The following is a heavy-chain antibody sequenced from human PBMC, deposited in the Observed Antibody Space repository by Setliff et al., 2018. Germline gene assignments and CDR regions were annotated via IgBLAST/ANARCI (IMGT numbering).Heavy chain of an antibody. D-gene: IGHD1-26*01. Sequence: ASVKVSCKASGYTFTSYGISWVRQAPGQGLEWMGWISAYNGNANYAQKLQGRLTMTTDTSTSTAYMELRSLRSDDTAVYYCAKDLLGATGLGIGYYYMDVWGKGTTVTVSS. V-gene: IGHV1-18*01. CDR2: ISAYNGNA. J-gene: IGHJ6*03. CDR3: AKDLLGATGLGIGYYYMDV. CDR1: GYTFTSYG.